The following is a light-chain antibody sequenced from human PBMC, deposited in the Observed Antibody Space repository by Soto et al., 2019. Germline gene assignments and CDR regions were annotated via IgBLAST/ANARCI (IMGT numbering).Light chain of an antibody. V-gene: IGLV2-14*01. CDR3: NSYASGNARV. Sequence: QSALTQPASVSGSPGQSITISCTGISSDIGDYDYVSWYQQHPGKAPKLLISEVSNRPSGVSNRFSGSKSGNTASLTISGLQAEDDADYYCNSYASGNARVFGTGTKLTVL. CDR1: SSDIGDYDY. J-gene: IGLJ1*01. CDR2: EVS.